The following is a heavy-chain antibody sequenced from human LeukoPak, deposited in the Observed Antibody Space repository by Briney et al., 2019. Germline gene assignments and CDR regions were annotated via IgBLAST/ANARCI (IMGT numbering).Heavy chain of an antibody. CDR1: GGSISSYY. J-gene: IGHJ5*02. CDR3: ARGTKYCSSTSCSNWFDP. CDR2: IHTSGST. D-gene: IGHD2-2*01. Sequence: SETLSLTCTVSGGSISSYYWSWIRQPPGKGLEWIGRIHTSGSTNYNPSLKSRVTMSVDTSKNQFSLKLSSVTAADTAVYYCARGTKYCSSTSCSNWFDPWGQGTLVTVSS. V-gene: IGHV4-4*07.